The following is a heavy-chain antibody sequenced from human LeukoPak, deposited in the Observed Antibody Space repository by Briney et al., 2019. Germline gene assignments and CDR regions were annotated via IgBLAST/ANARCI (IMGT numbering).Heavy chain of an antibody. V-gene: IGHV3-23*01. CDR2: ISGSGYST. Sequence: PGGSLRLSCEASGFTFSSYAMNWVRQAPGKGLAWVSSISGSGYSTYYADSVKGRFTISRDNSKNTLYLQMNSLRAEDTAVYYCARYCSGGSCYPIGYWGQGTLVTVSS. J-gene: IGHJ4*02. D-gene: IGHD2-15*01. CDR3: ARYCSGGSCYPIGY. CDR1: GFTFSSYA.